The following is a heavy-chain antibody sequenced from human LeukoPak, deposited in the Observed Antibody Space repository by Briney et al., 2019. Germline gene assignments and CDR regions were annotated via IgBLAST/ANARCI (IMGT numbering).Heavy chain of an antibody. CDR2: IWYDGSNK. J-gene: IGHJ4*02. Sequence: GGSLRLSCAASGFTFSNHWMSWVRQAPVKGLVGVAVIWYDGSNKYYADSVKGRFTISRDNSKNTLYLQMNSLRAEDTAVYYCARDEEYYYDSSGYYYGYWGQGTLVTVSS. CDR1: GFTFSNHW. V-gene: IGHV3-33*08. D-gene: IGHD3-22*01. CDR3: ARDEEYYYDSSGYYYGY.